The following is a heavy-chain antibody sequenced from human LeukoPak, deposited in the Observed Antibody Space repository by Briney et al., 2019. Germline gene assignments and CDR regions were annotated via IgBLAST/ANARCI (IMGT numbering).Heavy chain of an antibody. V-gene: IGHV4-61*01. CDR1: GGSVSSGSYY. Sequence: NPSETLSLTCTVSGGSVSSGSYYWSWIRQPPGKGLEWIGYIYYSGSTNYNPSLKSRATISVDTSKNQFSLKLSSVTAADTAVYYCARVHTTVTTYYFDYWGQGTLVTVSS. CDR3: ARVHTTVTTYYFDY. CDR2: IYYSGST. D-gene: IGHD4-17*01. J-gene: IGHJ4*02.